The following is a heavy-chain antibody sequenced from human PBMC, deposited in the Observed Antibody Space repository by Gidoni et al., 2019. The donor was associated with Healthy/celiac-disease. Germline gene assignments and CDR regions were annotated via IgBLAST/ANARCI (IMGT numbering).Heavy chain of an antibody. J-gene: IGHJ6*02. D-gene: IGHD6-13*01. CDR3: ARLCQRWSSSWPNYYYYGMDV. V-gene: IGHV4-34*01. Sequence: QVQLQQWGAGLLKPSETLSLTCAVYGGSFSGYYWSWIRQPPGKGLEWIGEINHSGSTNYNPSLKSRVTISVDTSKNQFSLKLSSVTAADTAVYYCARLCQRWSSSWPNYYYYGMDVWGQGTTVTVSS. CDR2: INHSGST. CDR1: GGSFSGYY.